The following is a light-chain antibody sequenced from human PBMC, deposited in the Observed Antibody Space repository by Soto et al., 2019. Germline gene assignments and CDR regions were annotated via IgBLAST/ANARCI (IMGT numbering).Light chain of an antibody. J-gene: IGLJ2*01. V-gene: IGLV2-14*01. CDR3: RSCASSSPRV. CDR1: SSDVGGYNY. CDR2: DVT. Sequence: QSVLTQPASVSGSPGQSITISCTGTSSDVGGYNYVSWYQQYPGKAPKLMIYDVTNRPSGVSNRFSGSKSGNTASLTISGLQAEDEADYYCRSCASSSPRVFGGGTQLTVL.